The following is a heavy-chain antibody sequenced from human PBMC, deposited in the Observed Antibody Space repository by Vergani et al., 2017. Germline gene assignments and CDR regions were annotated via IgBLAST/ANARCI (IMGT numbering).Heavy chain of an antibody. CDR1: GFTFSNFG. V-gene: IGHV3-30*02. J-gene: IGHJ4*02. CDR2: IPKDGIDK. Sequence: QVQLVESAGGVVQPGGSLRLSCAASGFTFSNFGMHWIRQAPGKGLEWLAFIPKDGIDKFDADSVRGRFTRSRDISKNTLYLEMNSLSAEDTALYHCVKDHPVFDEWGRGTLVSVS. CDR3: VKDHPVFDE.